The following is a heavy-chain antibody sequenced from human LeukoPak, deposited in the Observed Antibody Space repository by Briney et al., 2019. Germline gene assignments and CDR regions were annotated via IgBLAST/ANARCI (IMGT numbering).Heavy chain of an antibody. CDR3: ARGGGATFFSYHAY. V-gene: IGHV1-2*02. Sequence: ASVKVSCKASGYTFTGYYMHWVRQAPGQGLEWMGWINPNSGGTNYAQKFQGGVTMTRDTSISTAYMELSRLRSDDTAVYYCARGGGATFFSYHAYWGQGTLVTVSS. CDR2: INPNSGGT. J-gene: IGHJ4*02. CDR1: GYTFTGYY. D-gene: IGHD1-26*01.